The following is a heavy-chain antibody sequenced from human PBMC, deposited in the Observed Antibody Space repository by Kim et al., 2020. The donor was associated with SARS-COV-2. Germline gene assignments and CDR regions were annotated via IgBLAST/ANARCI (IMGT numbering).Heavy chain of an antibody. CDR1: GFTFSNSW. Sequence: GGSLRLSCAASGFTFSNSWMSWVRQAPGKGLEWVGRIKSKTDGGTSDYAAPVKVRFTISRDDSKNTLYLQMNSLKTEDTAVYYCTTVASLFLWFGDRYYDGMDVWGQGTPVTVSS. J-gene: IGHJ6*01. D-gene: IGHD3-10*01. CDR2: IKSKTDGGTS. V-gene: IGHV3-15*01. CDR3: TTVASLFLWFGDRYYDGMDV.